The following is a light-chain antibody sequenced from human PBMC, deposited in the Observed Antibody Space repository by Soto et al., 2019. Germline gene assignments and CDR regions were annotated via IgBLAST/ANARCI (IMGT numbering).Light chain of an antibody. CDR1: QSVNNNY. Sequence: EIVLTQSPGTLSLSPGERATLSCRASQSVNNNYVAWYQQKPGQAPRLLIFRASNKATGIPDRFSGSGSGTEFILSISGLEPQESGSSQCHQRGVSPETFGQGTKLDIK. J-gene: IGKJ1*01. V-gene: IGKV3-20*01. CDR3: HQRGVSPET. CDR2: RAS.